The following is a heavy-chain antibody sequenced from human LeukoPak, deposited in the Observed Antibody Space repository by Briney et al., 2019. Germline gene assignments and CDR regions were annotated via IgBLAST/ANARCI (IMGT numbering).Heavy chain of an antibody. J-gene: IGHJ4*02. CDR2: ISGGSRGI. D-gene: IGHD3-9*01. V-gene: IGHV3-48*04. CDR3: AKAGFDFSFDY. CDR1: GFTFSSYS. Sequence: GGSLRLSCSASGFTFSSYSMNWVRQAPGKGLEWVSFISGGSRGIHYADSVKGRFTISRDNAKNSLYLQMNSLRAEDTAVYYCAKAGFDFSFDYWGQGTLVTVSS.